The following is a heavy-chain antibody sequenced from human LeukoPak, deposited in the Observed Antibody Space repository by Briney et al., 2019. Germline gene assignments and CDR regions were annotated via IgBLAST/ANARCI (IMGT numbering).Heavy chain of an antibody. J-gene: IGHJ4*02. CDR1: GYTFTSYW. CDR2: IHPVDSDT. V-gene: IGHV5-51*01. D-gene: IGHD3-10*01. CDR3: ARRLFVGSGSFDY. Sequence: GESLKISCKGSGYTFTSYWIGWVRQMPGKGLEWMGLIHPVDSDTRYSPSFQGQVTMSADKSISTAYLQWSSLKASDTAMYYCARRLFVGSGSFDYWGQGTVVTVSS.